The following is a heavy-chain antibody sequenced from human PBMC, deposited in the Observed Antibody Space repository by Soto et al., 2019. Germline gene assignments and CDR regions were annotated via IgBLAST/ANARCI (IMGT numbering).Heavy chain of an antibody. V-gene: IGHV3-9*01. Sequence: EVQLVESGGGLAQPGRSLRLSCAASGFIFDDYAMHWVRQAPGKGLEWVSGISWQSGSIRYADSVKGRFTISGDNAKNSLYLQMNSLRVEDTALYYCAKDMFSSSSAATFDYWGQGILVTVSS. CDR1: GFIFDDYA. CDR3: AKDMFSSSSAATFDY. D-gene: IGHD6-6*01. CDR2: ISWQSGSI. J-gene: IGHJ4*02.